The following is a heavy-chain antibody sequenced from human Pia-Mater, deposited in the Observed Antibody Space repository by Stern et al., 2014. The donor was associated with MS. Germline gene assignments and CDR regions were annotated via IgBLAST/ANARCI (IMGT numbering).Heavy chain of an antibody. CDR2: INGGPGTT. D-gene: IGHD4-11*01. V-gene: IGHV1-3*01. CDR3: ARQPDYSDFLDF. CDR1: GYNFIDHA. Sequence: QVQLVQSGAEVKKPGASMTISCKTSGYNFIDHAIHWVRQAPGQRLEWMGWINGGPGTTKYSQKFQGRVSFTRDKAASAAYMDLSSLSPDDTAVYYCARQPDYSDFLDFWGQGTLVNVSS. J-gene: IGHJ4*02.